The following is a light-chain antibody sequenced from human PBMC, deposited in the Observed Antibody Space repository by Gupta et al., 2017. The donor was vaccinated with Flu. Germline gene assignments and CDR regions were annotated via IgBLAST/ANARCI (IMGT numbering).Light chain of an antibody. Sequence: DIQMTQSPSTLSASVGDRVAFTCRASQSISSHLAWYQQKPGKAPKLLVYEASRLGSGVPSRFSGSGSGTEFTLTISSLQPDDFATYYCSQYITSCDFGQGTKVEIK. CDR1: QSISSH. CDR2: EAS. CDR3: SQYITSCD. J-gene: IGKJ1*01. V-gene: IGKV1-5*03.